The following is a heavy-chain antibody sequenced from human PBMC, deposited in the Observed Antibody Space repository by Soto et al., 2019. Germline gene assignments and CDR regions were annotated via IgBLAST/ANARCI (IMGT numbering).Heavy chain of an antibody. J-gene: IGHJ4*02. CDR2: ISASGGST. CDR3: ARGAVMPDS. Sequence: AGWSLRLACAASGFTFDSFAMTWVRQAPGKGLEWVSAISASGGSTFYADSVKGRFTISRDSSKNTLYLQMNSLRAEDTAVYYCARGAVMPDSWGQGTLVTVSS. CDR1: GFTFDSFA. V-gene: IGHV3-23*01. D-gene: IGHD3-16*01.